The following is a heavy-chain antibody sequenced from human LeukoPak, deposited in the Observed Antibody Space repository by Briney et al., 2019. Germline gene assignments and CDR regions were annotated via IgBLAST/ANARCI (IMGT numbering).Heavy chain of an antibody. J-gene: IGHJ4*02. V-gene: IGHV3-21*04. D-gene: IGHD4/OR15-4a*01. Sequence: GGSLRLSCAASGFTFSSYNMNWVRQAPGKGPEWVSSITSSSSYIYYADSVKGRFTISRDNAKNTLYLQMNSLRAKDTAVYYCARRAGAYSHPYDYWGQGTLVTVSS. CDR3: ARRAGAYSHPYDY. CDR1: GFTFSSYN. CDR2: ITSSSSYI.